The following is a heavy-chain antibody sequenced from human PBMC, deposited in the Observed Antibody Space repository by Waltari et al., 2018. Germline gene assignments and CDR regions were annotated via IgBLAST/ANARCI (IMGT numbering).Heavy chain of an antibody. D-gene: IGHD1-26*01. CDR2: LSYDGSNK. J-gene: IGHJ4*02. V-gene: IGHV3-30-3*01. CDR3: ASIVEELLSGGDY. Sequence: QVQLVESGGGVVQPGRSLRLSCAASGFTFSSYAMHWVRQAPGKGLEWVAVLSYDGSNKYYADSVKCRFTISRDNSKNTLYLQMNSLRAEDTAVYYCASIVEELLSGGDYWGQGTLVTVSS. CDR1: GFTFSSYA.